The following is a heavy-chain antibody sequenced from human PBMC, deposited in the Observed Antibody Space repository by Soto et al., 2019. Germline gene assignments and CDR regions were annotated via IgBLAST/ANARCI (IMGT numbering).Heavy chain of an antibody. CDR2: IRQYGDET. Sequence: EVQLVESGGGLVLPGGSLRLSCVGSAFSLKTYWMAWVRQAPGKGLECVANIRQYGDETFYVDSVKGRFTISRDNANNSVYLQMDNLRAEDTGVYYCATGGSGTYYLGPLDYWGQGIMV. V-gene: IGHV3-7*01. J-gene: IGHJ4*02. CDR1: AFSLKTYW. CDR3: ATGGSGTYYLGPLDY. D-gene: IGHD3-10*01.